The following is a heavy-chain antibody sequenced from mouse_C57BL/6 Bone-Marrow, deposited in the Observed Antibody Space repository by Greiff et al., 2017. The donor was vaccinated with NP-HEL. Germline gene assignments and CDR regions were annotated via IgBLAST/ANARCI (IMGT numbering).Heavy chain of an antibody. CDR3: KAPSYYYGSSYLYYYAMDY. CDR1: GFNIKDYY. J-gene: IGHJ4*01. D-gene: IGHD1-1*01. Sequence: VQLQQSGAELVRPGASVKLSCTASGFNIKDYYMHWVKQRPEPGLAWIGRIDPEDGDTEYAPKFQGKATMTADTPSNTPYLQLSSLTSEDTAVYYCKAPSYYYGSSYLYYYAMDYWGQGTSVTVSS. V-gene: IGHV14-1*01. CDR2: IDPEDGDT.